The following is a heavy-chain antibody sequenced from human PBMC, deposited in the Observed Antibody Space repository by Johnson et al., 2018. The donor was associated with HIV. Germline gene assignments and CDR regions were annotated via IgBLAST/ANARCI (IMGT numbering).Heavy chain of an antibody. CDR1: GFTFSNFA. CDR2: ISYDGSNK. V-gene: IGHV3-30*04. J-gene: IGHJ3*02. D-gene: IGHD6-6*01. Sequence: QVQLVESGGGVVQPGRSLRLSCAASGFTFSNFAMHWVRQAPGKGLEWVVVISYDGSNKYYADSVKGRFTISRDNSKNTLYLQMNSLRAEDTAVYYCAREYSSLSQGAFDIWGQGTMVTVSS. CDR3: AREYSSLSQGAFDI.